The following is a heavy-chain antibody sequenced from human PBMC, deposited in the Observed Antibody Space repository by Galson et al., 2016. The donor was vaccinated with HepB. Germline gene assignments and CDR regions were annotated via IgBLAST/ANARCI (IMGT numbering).Heavy chain of an antibody. J-gene: IGHJ5*02. CDR2: LYSGGTT. V-gene: IGHV3-53*01. CDR3: AREGWDTNDRYAGWFDP. Sequence: SLRLSCAASGFTVSKNYMSWVRQAPGKGLEWVSLLYSGGTTDYADSVKGRFTISRDNSNNTVYLQMNSLRAEDTAVYYCAREGWDTNDRYAGWFDPWGQGTLVTVSS. CDR1: GFTVSKNY. D-gene: IGHD1-1*01.